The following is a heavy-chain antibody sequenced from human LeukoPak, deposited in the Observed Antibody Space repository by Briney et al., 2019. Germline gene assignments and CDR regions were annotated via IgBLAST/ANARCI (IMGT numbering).Heavy chain of an antibody. CDR1: AGSISSSSYY. V-gene: IGHV4-61*05. D-gene: IGHD2/OR15-2a*01. Sequence: PSETLSLTCTVSAGSISSSSYYWGWIRQPPGKGLEWIGYIYYSGSTNYNPSLKSRVTISVDTSKNQFSLKLSSVTAADTAVYYCARSRLSFDYWGQGTLVTVSS. CDR2: IYYSGST. J-gene: IGHJ4*02. CDR3: ARSRLSFDY.